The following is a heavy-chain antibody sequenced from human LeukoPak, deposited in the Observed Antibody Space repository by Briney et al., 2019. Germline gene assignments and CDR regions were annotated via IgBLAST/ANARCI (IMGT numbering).Heavy chain of an antibody. CDR2: ISYDGSNK. D-gene: IGHD2-15*01. Sequence: GETLRLSCAASGFTFSSYAMHWVRQPPGKGLEWVAVISYDGSNKYYPDSVKGRIIISRDNYKNMPYMQINSLSADDTAFFYCANAAAIVVVFSKHFDYLGQGTLVTVSS. J-gene: IGHJ4*02. CDR1: GFTFSSYA. V-gene: IGHV3-30*04. CDR3: ANAAAIVVVFSKHFDY.